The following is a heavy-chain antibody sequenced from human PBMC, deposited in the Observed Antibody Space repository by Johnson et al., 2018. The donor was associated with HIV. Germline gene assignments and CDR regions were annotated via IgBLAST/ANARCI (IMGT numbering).Heavy chain of an antibody. CDR3: ASQIVVVTADDAFDI. J-gene: IGHJ3*02. D-gene: IGHD2-21*02. V-gene: IGHV3-11*04. CDR2: ISSSGSTI. Sequence: VQLVESGGGLVKPGGSLRLSCAASGFTFSDYYMSWIRQAPGKGLEWVSYISSSGSTIYYADSVKGRFTISRDNAKNSLYLQMNSMRAEDTAVYYCASQIVVVTADDAFDIWGQGTRVTVSS. CDR1: GFTFSDYY.